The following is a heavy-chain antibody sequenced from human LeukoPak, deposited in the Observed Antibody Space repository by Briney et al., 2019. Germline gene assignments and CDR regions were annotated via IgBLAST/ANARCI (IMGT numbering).Heavy chain of an antibody. Sequence: GGSLRLSCAASGFTFSSYAMSWVRQAPGKGLEWVSAISGSGGSTYYADSVKGRFTISRDNSKNTLYLQMNSLRAEDAAVYYCAKDSLAAAAGTVFFGGQGTLVTVSS. CDR1: GFTFSSYA. J-gene: IGHJ4*02. CDR3: AKDSLAAAAGTVFF. V-gene: IGHV3-23*01. CDR2: ISGSGGST. D-gene: IGHD6-13*01.